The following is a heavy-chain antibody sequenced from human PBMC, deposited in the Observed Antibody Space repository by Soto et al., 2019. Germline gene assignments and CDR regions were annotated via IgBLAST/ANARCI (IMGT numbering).Heavy chain of an antibody. D-gene: IGHD3-16*01. CDR1: GGSISSSSYY. J-gene: IGHJ3*02. Sequence: SETLSLTCTVSGGSISSSSYYWGWLRQPPGKGLEWIGSIYYSGSTYYNPSLKCRVTISVDTSKNQFSLKPSSVTAADTAVYYCARSSLGVDAFDIWGQGTMVTVSS. CDR2: IYYSGST. V-gene: IGHV4-39*01. CDR3: ARSSLGVDAFDI.